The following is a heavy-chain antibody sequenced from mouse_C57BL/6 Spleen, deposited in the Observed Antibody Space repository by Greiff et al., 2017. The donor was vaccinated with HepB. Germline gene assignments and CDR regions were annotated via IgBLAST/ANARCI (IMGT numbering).Heavy chain of an antibody. CDR3: ARQIITTVVAPYAMDY. Sequence: DVHLVESGGGLVKPGGSLKLSCAASGFTFSDYGMHWVRQAPEKGLEWVAYISSGSSTIYYADTVKGRFTISRDNAKNTLFLQMTSLRSEDTAMYYCARQIITTVVAPYAMDYWGQGTSVTVSS. V-gene: IGHV5-17*01. CDR2: ISSGSSTI. J-gene: IGHJ4*01. D-gene: IGHD1-1*01. CDR1: GFTFSDYG.